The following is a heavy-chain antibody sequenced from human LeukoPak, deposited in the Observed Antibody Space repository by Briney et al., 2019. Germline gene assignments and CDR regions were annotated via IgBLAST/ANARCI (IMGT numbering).Heavy chain of an antibody. CDR1: SGSITNYY. CDR2: IYYSGST. CDR3: ARVGDYVWGSYRPQAYFDY. V-gene: IGHV4-59*12. D-gene: IGHD3-16*02. J-gene: IGHJ4*02. Sequence: SETLSLTCTVSSGSITNYYWSWIRQPSGKGLEWIGYIYYSGSTYYNPSLKSRVTISVDTSKNQFSLKLSSVTAADTAVYYCARVGDYVWGSYRPQAYFDYWGQGTLVTVSS.